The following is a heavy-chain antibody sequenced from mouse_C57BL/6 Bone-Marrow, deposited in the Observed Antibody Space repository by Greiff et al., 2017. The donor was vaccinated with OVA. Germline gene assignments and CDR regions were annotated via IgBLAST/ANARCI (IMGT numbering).Heavy chain of an antibody. CDR2: IDPENGDT. V-gene: IGHV14-4*01. D-gene: IGHD1-1*01. CDR1: GFNIKDDY. J-gene: IGHJ3*01. CDR3: TTYYGSSYPFAY. Sequence: VQLQQSGAELVRPGASVKLSCTASGFNIKDDYMHWVKQRPEQGPEWIGWIDPENGDTEYASKFQGKATITADTSSNTAYLQLSSLTSEDTAVYYCTTYYGSSYPFAYWGQGTLVTVSA.